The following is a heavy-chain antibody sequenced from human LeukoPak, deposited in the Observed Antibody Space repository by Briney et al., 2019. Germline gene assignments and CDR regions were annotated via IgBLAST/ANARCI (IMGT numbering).Heavy chain of an antibody. V-gene: IGHV4-39*01. J-gene: IGHJ2*01. CDR2: IYYSGST. CDR1: GGSISSSSYY. Sequence: SETLSLTCTVSGGSISSSSYYWGWIRQPPGKGLEWIGSIYYSGSTNYNPSLKSRVTMSVVTSKNQFSLKVSSVTAADTAVYYCARQREGYFDLWGRGTRVTVSS. CDR3: ARQREGYFDL.